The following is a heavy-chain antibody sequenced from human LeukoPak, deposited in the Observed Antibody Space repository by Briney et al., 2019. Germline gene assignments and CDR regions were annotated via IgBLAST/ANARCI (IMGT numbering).Heavy chain of an antibody. CDR2: NHYSGST. Sequence: PSETLSLTCTDSGGSISSYYWSWIRQPPGKGLEWIGYNHYSGSTNYNHSLKSRVTISTDTSKNQFSLKLNSVTAADTAVYYCARGYDYGDYPFDYWGQGTLVTVSS. V-gene: IGHV4-59*01. D-gene: IGHD4-17*01. J-gene: IGHJ4*02. CDR1: GGSISSYY. CDR3: ARGYDYGDYPFDY.